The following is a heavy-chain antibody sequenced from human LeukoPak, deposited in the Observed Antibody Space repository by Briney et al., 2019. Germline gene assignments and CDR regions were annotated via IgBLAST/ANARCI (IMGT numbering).Heavy chain of an antibody. CDR3: AREYVWGSYRYYFDY. Sequence: GGSLRLSCAASGFTFSSYAVSWVRQAPGKGLEWVSVIYSGGSTYYADSVKGRFTISRDNSKNTLYLQMNSLRAGDTAVYYCAREYVWGSYRYYFDYWGQGTLVTVSS. V-gene: IGHV3-66*01. J-gene: IGHJ4*02. CDR2: IYSGGST. CDR1: GFTFSSYA. D-gene: IGHD3-16*02.